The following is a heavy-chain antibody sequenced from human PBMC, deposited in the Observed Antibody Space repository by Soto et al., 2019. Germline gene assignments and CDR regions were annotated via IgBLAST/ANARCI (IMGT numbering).Heavy chain of an antibody. CDR1: GGSISPYY. CDR2: IYYGGST. J-gene: IGHJ4*02. CDR3: ASSPSYYDFWSGYYLSTAIDY. D-gene: IGHD3-3*01. V-gene: IGHV4-59*08. Sequence: SETLSLTCTVSGGSISPYYWSWIRQPPGKGLEWVGYIYYGGSTSYNPSLKSRVTISLETSKSQFSLRLSSVTAADTAVYYCASSPSYYDFWSGYYLSTAIDYWGQGTLVTVSS.